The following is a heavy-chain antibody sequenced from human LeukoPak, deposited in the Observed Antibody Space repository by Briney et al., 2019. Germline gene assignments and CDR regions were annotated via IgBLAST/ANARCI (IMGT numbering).Heavy chain of an antibody. D-gene: IGHD6-19*01. CDR1: GGFISSYY. J-gene: IGHJ6*03. CDR2: IYTSGST. Sequence: SETLSLTCTVSGGFISSYYWSWIRQPAGKGLEWIGRIYTSGSTNYNPSLKSRVTMSVDTSKNQFSLKLSSVTAADTAVYYCARDAIAVAGGYYYYYMDVWGKGTTVTASS. V-gene: IGHV4-4*07. CDR3: ARDAIAVAGGYYYYYMDV.